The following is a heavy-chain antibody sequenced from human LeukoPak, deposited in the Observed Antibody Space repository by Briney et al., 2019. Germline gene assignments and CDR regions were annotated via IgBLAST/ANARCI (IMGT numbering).Heavy chain of an antibody. CDR3: TRDRGYGGNFDIY. J-gene: IGHJ4*02. V-gene: IGHV3-53*01. Sequence: GGSLRLSCAASGFTVSTNYMSWVRQAPGKGLEWVSGIYSGGTTYYADSVKGRFTISRDNSKNTLYLQMNSLRAEDTAVYYCTRDRGYGGNFDIYWGQGTVVTVSA. CDR1: GFTVSTNY. D-gene: IGHD4-23*01. CDR2: IYSGGTT.